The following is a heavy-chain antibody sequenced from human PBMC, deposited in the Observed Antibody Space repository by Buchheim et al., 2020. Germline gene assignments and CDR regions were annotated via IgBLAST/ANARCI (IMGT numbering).Heavy chain of an antibody. Sequence: EVQLLESGGGLVQPGGSLRLSCAASGFTFSSYAMSWVRQAPGKGLEWVSAISGSGGSTYYADSVKGRFTISRDNSKNTLYLQMNSLRAEDTAVYYCAKVWGGHPTYDFWSGYWYYFDYWGQGTL. CDR3: AKVWGGHPTYDFWSGYWYYFDY. V-gene: IGHV3-23*01. CDR2: ISGSGGST. J-gene: IGHJ4*02. D-gene: IGHD3-3*01. CDR1: GFTFSSYA.